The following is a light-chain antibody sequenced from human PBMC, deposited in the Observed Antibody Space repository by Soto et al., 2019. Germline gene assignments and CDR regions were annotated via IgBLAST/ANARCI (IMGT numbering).Light chain of an antibody. J-gene: IGKJ2*01. CDR2: KAS. CDR3: QQYDCYPYT. CDR1: QSISSW. V-gene: IGKV1-5*03. Sequence: DIQMTQSPSTLSASVGDRVTITCRASQSISSWLAWYQQKPGEAPKILIYKASSLETGVPSRFSGSGSGTEFTLTISSLQPDDFATYYCQQYDCYPYTFGQGTKLEIK.